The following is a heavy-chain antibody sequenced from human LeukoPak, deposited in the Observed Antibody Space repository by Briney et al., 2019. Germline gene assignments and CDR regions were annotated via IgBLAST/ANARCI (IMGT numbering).Heavy chain of an antibody. CDR1: GFTFSSYS. CDR3: AKDDGGEYHLFDS. Sequence: GGSLRLSCAASGFTFSSYSMNWVRQVPGKGLEWLSTLVVTGGATYYADSVTGRFIISRDNSKNTLYLQMNSLTVEDTAVYYCAKDDGGEYHLFDSWGQGTLVTVSS. D-gene: IGHD3-16*01. CDR2: LVVTGGAT. V-gene: IGHV3-23*01. J-gene: IGHJ4*02.